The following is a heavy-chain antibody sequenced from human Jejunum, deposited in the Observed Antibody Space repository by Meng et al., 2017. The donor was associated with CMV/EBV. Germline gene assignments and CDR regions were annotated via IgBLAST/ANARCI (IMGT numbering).Heavy chain of an antibody. CDR3: VASYYDIVTGYSKFDY. CDR2: ITSGTSYIYSSSSYK. Sequence: MNWVRQAPVKGLEWVSSITSGTSYIYSSSSYKFYADSVKGRFTISRDNAKNSLYLQMDSLGAEDTALYYCVASYYDIVTGYSKFDYWGQGTLVTVSS. V-gene: IGHV3-21*01. D-gene: IGHD3-9*01. J-gene: IGHJ4*02.